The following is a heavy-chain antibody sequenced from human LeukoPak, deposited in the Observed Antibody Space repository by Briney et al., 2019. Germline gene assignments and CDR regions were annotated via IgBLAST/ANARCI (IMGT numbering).Heavy chain of an antibody. V-gene: IGHV4-39*01. D-gene: IGHD6-19*01. J-gene: IGHJ4*02. CDR1: GGSISSSRYY. Sequence: SETLSLTCTVSGGSISSSRYYWGWIRQPPGKGLEWIGSIYYSGSTYYNPSLKSRVTISVDTSKNQFSLKLNSVTAADTAVYYCARFSAGYSSGPVIDYWGQGTLVTVSS. CDR3: ARFSAGYSSGPVIDY. CDR2: IYYSGST.